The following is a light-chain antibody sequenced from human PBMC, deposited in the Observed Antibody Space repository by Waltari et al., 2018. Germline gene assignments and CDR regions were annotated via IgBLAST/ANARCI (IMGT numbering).Light chain of an antibody. CDR3: CSYAGDRNLYV. CDR2: EVN. Sequence: QSALTQPASVSGSPGQSITFPCTGPSRDVGSYNLFPCFQQHPGKAPKLIIYEVNKRPSGVSPRFSGSKSGNTASLTISGLLAEDEADYYCCSYAGDRNLYVFGSGTKVTVL. V-gene: IGLV2-23*02. J-gene: IGLJ1*01. CDR1: SRDVGSYNL.